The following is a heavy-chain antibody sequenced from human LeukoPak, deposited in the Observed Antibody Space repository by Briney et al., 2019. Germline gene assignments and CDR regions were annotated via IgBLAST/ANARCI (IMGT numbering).Heavy chain of an antibody. CDR3: ASHLPSMVRGVIYYYSYMDV. D-gene: IGHD3-10*01. CDR1: GGSISSYY. Sequence: SETLSLTCTVSGGSISSYYWSWIRQPAGKGLEWIGRIYTSGSTNYNPSLKSRVTMSVDTSKNQFSLKLSSVTAADTAVYYCASHLPSMVRGVIYYYSYMDVWGKGTTVTVSS. CDR2: IYTSGST. J-gene: IGHJ6*03. V-gene: IGHV4-4*07.